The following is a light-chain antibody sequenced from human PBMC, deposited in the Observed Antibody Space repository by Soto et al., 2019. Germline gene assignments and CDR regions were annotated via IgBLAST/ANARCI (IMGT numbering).Light chain of an antibody. V-gene: IGKV2D-29*01. CDR1: QSLLHSDGKTY. Sequence: DIVMTQTPLSLSVTPGQPASMSCKSSQSLLHSDGKTYLYWYLQKPSQPPQLLIYEVFNRFSGVPDRFSGSGSGTDFTLKISRVEAEDVGVYYCMQSIQLPLTFGGGTKVEIK. CDR2: EVF. CDR3: MQSIQLPLT. J-gene: IGKJ4*01.